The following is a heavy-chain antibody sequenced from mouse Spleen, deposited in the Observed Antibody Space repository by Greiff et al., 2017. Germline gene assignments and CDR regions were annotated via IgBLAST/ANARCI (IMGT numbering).Heavy chain of an antibody. Sequence: EVQVVESGPSLVKPSQTLSLTCSVTGDSITSGYWNWIRKFPGNKLEYMGYISYSGSTYYNPSLKSRISITRDTSKNQYYLQLNSVTTEDTATYYCARRGATGTGFAYWGQGTLVTVSA. CDR3: ARRGATGTGFAY. CDR1: GDSITSGY. D-gene: IGHD4-1*02. CDR2: ISYSGST. J-gene: IGHJ3*01. V-gene: IGHV3-8*02.